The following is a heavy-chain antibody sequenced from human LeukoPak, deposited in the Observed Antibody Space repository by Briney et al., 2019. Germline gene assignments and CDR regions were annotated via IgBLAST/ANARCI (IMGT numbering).Heavy chain of an antibody. V-gene: IGHV3-53*01. D-gene: IGHD1-26*01. CDR1: GFTVSSNY. Sequence: QTGGSLRLSCAASGFTVSSNYMSWVRQAPGKGLEWVSEIYSDGSTYYAASVKGRFSISRHNSKNTVYLQMNSLRAEDTAVYYCARELREHGVFDIWGQGTMVTVSS. J-gene: IGHJ3*02. CDR3: ARELREHGVFDI. CDR2: IYSDGST.